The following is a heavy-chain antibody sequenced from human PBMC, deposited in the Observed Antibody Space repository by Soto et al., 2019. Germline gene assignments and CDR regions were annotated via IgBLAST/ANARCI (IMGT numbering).Heavy chain of an antibody. CDR1: GFSLTTSGEG. V-gene: IGHV2-5*01. Sequence: QITLKESGPTLVKPTQTLTLTCTFSGFSLTTSGEGVGWIRQPPGKALEWLTVIYWNDDKGYSPSLKSRLTITKATSKNQVVLTMTNMDPVDTATYYCAHRSGGYNYFDYWGQGTLVTVSS. CDR3: AHRSGGYNYFDY. J-gene: IGHJ4*02. D-gene: IGHD5-12*01. CDR2: IYWNDDK.